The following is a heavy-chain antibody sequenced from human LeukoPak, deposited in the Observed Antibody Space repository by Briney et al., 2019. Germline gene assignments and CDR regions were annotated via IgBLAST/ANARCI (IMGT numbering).Heavy chain of an antibody. D-gene: IGHD1-26*01. CDR2: INPSGGST. CDR1: GYTFTSYY. CDR3: ARDRYLELATENFDY. Sequence: GASVKVSCKASGYTFTSYYMHWVRQAPGQGPEWMGIINPSGGSTSYAQKFQGRVTMTRDTSTSTVYMELSSLRSEDTAVYYCARDRYLELATENFDYWGQGTLVTVSS. V-gene: IGHV1-46*01. J-gene: IGHJ4*02.